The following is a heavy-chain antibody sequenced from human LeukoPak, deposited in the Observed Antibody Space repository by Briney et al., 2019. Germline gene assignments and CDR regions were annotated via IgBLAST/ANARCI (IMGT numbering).Heavy chain of an antibody. Sequence: SGGSLRLSCAASGFTFSSYEMNWVRQAPGKGLEWVSYISSSGSTIYYADSVKGRFTISRDNAKNSLYLQMNSLRAEDTAVYYCARAYYDFWSGYYYYYMDVWGKGTTATVSS. CDR1: GFTFSSYE. V-gene: IGHV3-48*03. CDR2: ISSSGSTI. J-gene: IGHJ6*03. CDR3: ARAYYDFWSGYYYYYMDV. D-gene: IGHD3-3*01.